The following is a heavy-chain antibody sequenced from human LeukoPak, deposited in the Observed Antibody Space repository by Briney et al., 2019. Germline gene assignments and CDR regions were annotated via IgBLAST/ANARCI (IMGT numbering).Heavy chain of an antibody. CDR3: ARDTPYLRYDYVWGSYRSPRGDY. Sequence: GGSLRLSCAASGFTFDDYGMSWVRQAPGKGLEWVSGINWNGGSTGYADSVKGRFTISRDNAKNSLYLQMNSLRAEDTALYYCARDTPYLRYDYVWGSYRSPRGDYWGQGTLVTVSS. D-gene: IGHD3-16*02. CDR2: INWNGGST. V-gene: IGHV3-20*04. J-gene: IGHJ4*02. CDR1: GFTFDDYG.